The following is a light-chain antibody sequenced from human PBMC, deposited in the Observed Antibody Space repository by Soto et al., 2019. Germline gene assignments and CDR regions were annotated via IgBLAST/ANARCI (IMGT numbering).Light chain of an antibody. Sequence: QSVLTQPPSASGTPGQRVTISCSGSSSNIGSNTVNWYQQLPATAPKLLIYSNNQRPSGVPDRFSGSKSGTSASLAISGLQSEDEADYYCAAWDDSLNGVVFGGGTKVTVL. CDR2: SNN. J-gene: IGLJ2*01. CDR3: AAWDDSLNGVV. CDR1: SSNIGSNT. V-gene: IGLV1-44*01.